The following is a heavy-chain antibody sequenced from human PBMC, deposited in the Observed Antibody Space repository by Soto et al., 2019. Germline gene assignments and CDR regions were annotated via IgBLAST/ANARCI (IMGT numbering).Heavy chain of an antibody. D-gene: IGHD6-19*01. CDR3: AKGVPIAVAGRYFDY. CDR1: GFTSSSYA. V-gene: IGHV3-23*01. CDR2: ISGSGGST. Sequence: GGSLRLSCAASGFTSSSYAMSWVRQAPGKGLEWVSAISGSGGSTYYADSVKGRFTISRDNSKNTLYRQMNSLRAEDTAVYYCAKGVPIAVAGRYFDYWGQGTLVTVSS. J-gene: IGHJ4*02.